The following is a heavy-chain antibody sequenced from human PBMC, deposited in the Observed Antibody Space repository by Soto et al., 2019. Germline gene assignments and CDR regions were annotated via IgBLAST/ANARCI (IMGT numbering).Heavy chain of an antibody. D-gene: IGHD3-9*01. CDR2: IYYSGST. J-gene: IGHJ6*02. CDR3: ATVTYDILTDHYGMDV. Sequence: SETLSLTCTVSGGSISSSSYYWGWIRQPPGKGLEWIGSIYYSGSTYYNPSLKSRVTISVDTSKNQFSLKLSSVIAADTAVYYCATVTYDILTDHYGMDVWGQGTTVTVSS. V-gene: IGHV4-39*01. CDR1: GGSISSSSYY.